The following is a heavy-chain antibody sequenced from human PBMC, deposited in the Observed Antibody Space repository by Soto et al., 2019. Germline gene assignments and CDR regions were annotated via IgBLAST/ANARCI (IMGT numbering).Heavy chain of an antibody. J-gene: IGHJ3*01. Sequence: QVQLVQSGAEVKKPGSSVKVSCKASGGSFSREAINWVRQAPGQGPEWMGGILPFFGTADYAQKFQGRVTITAAGSTTTAYMVLSSLTFEDTVVDYCARGQEFGGNSDAFDVWGQGTMVTVSS. CDR1: GGSFSREA. CDR2: ILPFFGTA. D-gene: IGHD2-15*01. CDR3: ARGQEFGGNSDAFDV. V-gene: IGHV1-69*12.